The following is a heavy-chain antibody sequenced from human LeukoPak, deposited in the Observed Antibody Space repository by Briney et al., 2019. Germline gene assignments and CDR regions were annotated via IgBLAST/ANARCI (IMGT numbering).Heavy chain of an antibody. CDR1: GGSVSNYY. D-gene: IGHD6-6*01. CDR2: VYYTGST. CDR3: ARHFAYSSTSYFDY. Sequence: PSETLSLTCSVSGGSVSNYYWSWIRQPPGKGLEWIGYVYYTGSTNYNPSLRSRVTMFEDKSKNQFSLRLYSVTVADTAVYYCARHFAYSSTSYFDYWGQGSLVTVSS. V-gene: IGHV4-59*08. J-gene: IGHJ4*02.